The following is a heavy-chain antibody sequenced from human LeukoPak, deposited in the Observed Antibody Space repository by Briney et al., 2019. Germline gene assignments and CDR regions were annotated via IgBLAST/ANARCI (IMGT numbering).Heavy chain of an antibody. D-gene: IGHD5-12*01. CDR3: VRDPYEAY. CDR2: IWYDGSHI. V-gene: IGHV3-33*08. J-gene: IGHJ4*02. Sequence: PGGSLRLSCAASGFTFSSYGMHWVRQAPGKGLEWVAVIWYDGSHIFYADSVQGRFTISRDNSKNTVYLQMNSLRAEDTAVYYCVRDPYEAYWGQGTLVTVSS. CDR1: GFTFSSYG.